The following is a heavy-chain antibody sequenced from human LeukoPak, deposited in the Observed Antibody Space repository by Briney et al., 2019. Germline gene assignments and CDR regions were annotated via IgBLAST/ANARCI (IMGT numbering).Heavy chain of an antibody. CDR3: ARSSLGTITAGPFDY. V-gene: IGHV1-18*01. J-gene: IGHJ4*02. Sequence: ASVKVSCKASGYTFTSYGISWVRQAPGQGLEWMGWISAYNGNTNYAQKLQGRVTMTTDTSTSTAYMELRSLRSDDTAIYFCARSSLGTITAGPFDYWGQGTLVAVSS. CDR2: ISAYNGNT. CDR1: GYTFTSYG. D-gene: IGHD5-12*01.